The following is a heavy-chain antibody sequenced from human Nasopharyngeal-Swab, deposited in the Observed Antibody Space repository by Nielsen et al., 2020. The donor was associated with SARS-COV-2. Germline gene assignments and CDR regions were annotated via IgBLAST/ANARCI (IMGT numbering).Heavy chain of an antibody. CDR3: ARTPLGYYYYYMDV. J-gene: IGHJ6*03. V-gene: IGHV3-64*01. Sequence: VRQAPGNGLEYVSAISSNGGSTYYANSVKGRFTISRDNSKNTLYLQMGSLRAEDMAVYYCARTPLGYYYYYMDVWGKGTTVTVSS. CDR2: ISSNGGST.